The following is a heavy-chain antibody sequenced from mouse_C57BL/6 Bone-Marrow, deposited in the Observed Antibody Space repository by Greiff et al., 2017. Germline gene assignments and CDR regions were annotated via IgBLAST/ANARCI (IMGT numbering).Heavy chain of an antibody. CDR3: AREGVTTHYYAMDY. D-gene: IGHD2-2*01. CDR1: GYSFTDYN. J-gene: IGHJ4*01. Sequence: EVQLQQSGPELVKPGASVKISCKASGYSFTDYNMNWVKQSNGKSLEWIGVINPNYGTTSYNQKFKGKATLTVDQSSSTAYMQLNSLTSEDSAVYDCAREGVTTHYYAMDYWGQGTSVTVSS. CDR2: INPNYGTT. V-gene: IGHV1-39*01.